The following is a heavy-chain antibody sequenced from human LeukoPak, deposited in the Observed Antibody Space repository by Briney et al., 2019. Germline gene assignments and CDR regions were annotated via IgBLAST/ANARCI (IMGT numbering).Heavy chain of an antibody. CDR2: INPNSGGT. CDR1: GYTFTGYY. V-gene: IGHV1-2*06. Sequence: PGGSLRLSCAASGYTFTGYYMHWVRQAPGQGLEWMGRINPNSGGTNYAQKFQGRVTMTRDTSISTAYMELSRLRSDDTAVYYCARARITMVRGVIKENWFDPWGQGTLVTVSS. D-gene: IGHD3-10*01. J-gene: IGHJ5*02. CDR3: ARARITMVRGVIKENWFDP.